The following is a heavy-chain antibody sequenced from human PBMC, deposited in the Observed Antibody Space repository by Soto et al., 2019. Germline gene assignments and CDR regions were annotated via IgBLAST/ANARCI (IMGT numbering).Heavy chain of an antibody. CDR2: MLYSGLT. J-gene: IGHJ6*02. D-gene: IGHD2-15*01. Sequence: SETLSLTCSVSGYSVSSSDYYWAWIRQPPGKGLEWIGSMLYSGLTYYNPSLKSRVTLSVDTSKNQFAVRLNSVTASDTAVYYCAPLSVSLSGPYGIHVWGQGTTVTVSS. CDR3: APLSVSLSGPYGIHV. CDR1: GYSVSSSDYY. V-gene: IGHV4-39*01.